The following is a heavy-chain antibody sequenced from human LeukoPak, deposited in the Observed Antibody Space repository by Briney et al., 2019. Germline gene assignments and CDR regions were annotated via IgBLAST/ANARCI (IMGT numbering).Heavy chain of an antibody. CDR2: IGSSSSYM. CDR1: GFTFSSYS. D-gene: IGHD1-26*01. Sequence: GGSLRLSCAASGFTFSSYSMNWVRQAPGKGLEWVSSIGSSSSYMYYTDSVKGRFTISRDNAKNSLYLQMNSLRAEDTAVYYCARSGSYALWAFDIWGQGTMVTVSS. J-gene: IGHJ3*02. CDR3: ARSGSYALWAFDI. V-gene: IGHV3-21*01.